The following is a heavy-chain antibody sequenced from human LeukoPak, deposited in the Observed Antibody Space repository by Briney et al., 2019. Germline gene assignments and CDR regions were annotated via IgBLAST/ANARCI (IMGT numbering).Heavy chain of an antibody. CDR2: IYYSGST. Sequence: PSETLSLTCTVSGGSISSYYWSWIRQPPGKGLEWIGYIYYSGSTNYNPSLKSRVTISVDTSKNQFSLKLSSVTAADTAVYYCARDDGFGELRYYYYGMDVWGQGTTVTVSS. D-gene: IGHD3-10*01. CDR1: GGSISSYY. CDR3: ARDDGFGELRYYYYGMDV. V-gene: IGHV4-59*12. J-gene: IGHJ6*02.